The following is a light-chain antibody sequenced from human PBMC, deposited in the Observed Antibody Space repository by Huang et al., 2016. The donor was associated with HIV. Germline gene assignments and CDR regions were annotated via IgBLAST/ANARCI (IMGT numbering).Light chain of an antibody. CDR3: QQQWT. CDR2: KAS. V-gene: IGKV1-5*03. J-gene: IGKJ1*01. Sequence: DIQMTQSPSTLSAFVGDRVTITCRTSHRISSWFAWYPQKPGKAPNLLISKASNLESGVPSRFSGNGSGTEFTLTISGLQPDDLATYYCQQQWTFGQGTKVEI. CDR1: HRISSW.